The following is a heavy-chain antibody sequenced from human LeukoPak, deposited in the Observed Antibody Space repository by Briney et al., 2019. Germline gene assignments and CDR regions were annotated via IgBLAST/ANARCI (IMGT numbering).Heavy chain of an antibody. CDR3: ATCKGSLLVQ. Sequence: GGCLRLSCAASGFTVSSNYMSCVRHAPGKGLEWVSVIYRGGSTYYEDSVKGRFTISRHNSKNTLYRQMNSLRAEDTAVYYYATCKGSLLVQWGQGTLVTVSS. D-gene: IGHD2-21*01. CDR1: GFTVSSNY. V-gene: IGHV3-53*04. CDR2: IYRGGST. J-gene: IGHJ4*02.